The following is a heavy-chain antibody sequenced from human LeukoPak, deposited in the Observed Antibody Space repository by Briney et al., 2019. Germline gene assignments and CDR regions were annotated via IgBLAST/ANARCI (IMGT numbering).Heavy chain of an antibody. V-gene: IGHV3-21*01. D-gene: IGHD5-18*01. Sequence: PGGSLRLFCAASGFTFSSYSMNWVRQAPGKGLEWVSSISYSSSYIHYADSVKGRFTISRDNAKNSLYLQMNSLRAEDTAVYYCSKSGYSYMDVWGKGTTVTVSS. J-gene: IGHJ6*03. CDR1: GFTFSSYS. CDR3: SKSGYSYMDV. CDR2: ISYSSSYI.